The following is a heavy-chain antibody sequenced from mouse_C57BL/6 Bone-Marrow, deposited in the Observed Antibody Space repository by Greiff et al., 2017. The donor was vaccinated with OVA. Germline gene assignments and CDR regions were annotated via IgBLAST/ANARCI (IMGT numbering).Heavy chain of an antibody. D-gene: IGHD4-1*01. CDR3: ATNWPCDD. CDR2: IYPGSGNT. J-gene: IGHJ2*01. Sequence: VQLQQSGPELVKPGASVKISCKASGYSFTSYYIHWVKQRPGQGLEWIGWIYPGSGNTTSNEKFKGKATLTADTSSSTAYMQLSSLTSEDSAVYYCATNWPCDDWGQGTTLTVSS. V-gene: IGHV1-66*01. CDR1: GYSFTSYY.